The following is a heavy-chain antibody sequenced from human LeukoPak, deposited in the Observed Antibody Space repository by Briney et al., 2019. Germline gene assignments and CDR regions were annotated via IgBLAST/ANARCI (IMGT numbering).Heavy chain of an antibody. V-gene: IGHV4-31*03. D-gene: IGHD5-18*01. CDR2: IYYSGST. CDR3: ARVPGYSYGHDAFDI. Sequence: SETLSLNCTVSGGSISSVGYYWSWIRHHPGKGVEWIGYIYYSGSTYYNPSLKSRVTISVDTSKNQFSLKLSSVTAADTAVYYCARVPGYSYGHDAFDIWGQGTMVTVSS. J-gene: IGHJ3*02. CDR1: GGSISSVGYY.